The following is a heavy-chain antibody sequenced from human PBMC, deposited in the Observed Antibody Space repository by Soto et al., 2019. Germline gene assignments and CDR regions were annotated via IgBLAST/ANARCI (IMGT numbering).Heavy chain of an antibody. V-gene: IGHV3-73*02. CDR2: IRSKVNTYAT. J-gene: IGHJ4*02. D-gene: IGHD5-18*01. CDR1: GFTFSDSA. Sequence: EVQLVESGGGLVQPGGSLKLSCVASGFTFSDSAMHWVRQASGKGLEWVGRIRSKVNTYATAYAASVKGRFTISRDDSMNTAYLEMNSLKTEDTAVYYCTRLRDWTAMDPLDYWGQGTLVTVSS. CDR3: TRLRDWTAMDPLDY.